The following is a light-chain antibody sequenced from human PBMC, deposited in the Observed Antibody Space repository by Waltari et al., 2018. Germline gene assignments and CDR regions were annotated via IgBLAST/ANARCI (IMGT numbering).Light chain of an antibody. V-gene: IGLV2-23*01. Sequence: QSALTQPASVSGSPGQSISIPFIGTRSDFGTFYLVSWYLPYPGTAPKLPIYDASHRPSGVSNRFSGSKSGNTASLTISGLQAEDEAIYYCCSYAGSRTWVFGGGAKLTVL. CDR1: RSDFGTFYL. CDR2: DAS. J-gene: IGLJ3*02. CDR3: CSYAGSRTWV.